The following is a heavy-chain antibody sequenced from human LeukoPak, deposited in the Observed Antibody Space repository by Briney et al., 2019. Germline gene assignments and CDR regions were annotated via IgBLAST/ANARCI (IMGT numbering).Heavy chain of an antibody. CDR3: VRGYCSGTSCLDY. D-gene: IGHD2-2*01. J-gene: IGHJ4*02. Sequence: GGSLRLSCAASEFTFSSYTMNWVRQAPGKGLEWVSSISSSSSTLYYADSVRGRFTISRDNAEKSLYLQINSLRAEDTAVYYCVRGYCSGTSCLDYWGQGTLVSVSS. CDR1: EFTFSSYT. CDR2: ISSSSSTL. V-gene: IGHV3-48*04.